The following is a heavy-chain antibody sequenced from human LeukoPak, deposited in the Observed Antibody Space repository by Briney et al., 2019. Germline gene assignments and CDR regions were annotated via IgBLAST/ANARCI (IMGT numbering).Heavy chain of an antibody. CDR3: ARDLWGYPFDY. J-gene: IGHJ4*02. D-gene: IGHD3-16*02. Sequence: GGSLRLSCAASGFTFSSYSMNWVRQAPGKGLEWVSSISSRSSYIDYADSLKGRFTISRDNAKNSLYLQMNSLRAEDTAVYYCARDLWGYPFDYWGQGTLVTVSS. V-gene: IGHV3-21*01. CDR1: GFTFSSYS. CDR2: ISSRSSYI.